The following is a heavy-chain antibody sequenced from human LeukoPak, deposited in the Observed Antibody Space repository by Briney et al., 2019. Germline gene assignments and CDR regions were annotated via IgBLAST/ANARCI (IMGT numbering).Heavy chain of an antibody. V-gene: IGHV3-7*01. D-gene: IGHD3-10*01. CDR3: TTSGRGFYDYFDS. CDR2: IKEDESQQ. CDR1: GFTFSNYA. J-gene: IGHJ4*02. Sequence: PRGSLRLSCAASGFTFSNYAMNWVRQAPGKGLEWVANIKEDESQQYYVDSVKGRFTISRDNANKSLYLQMNSLRAEDTAMYYCTTSGRGFYDYFDSWGQGTLVTVSS.